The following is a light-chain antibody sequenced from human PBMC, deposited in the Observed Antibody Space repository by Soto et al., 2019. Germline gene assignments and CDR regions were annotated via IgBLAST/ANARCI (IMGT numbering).Light chain of an antibody. J-gene: IGLJ2*01. CDR2: EIN. CDR1: SSNIGSND. V-gene: IGLV1-51*02. Sequence: QSVLTQPPSVSAAPGQKVTISCSGSSSNIGSNDVSWYQQVPGTAPKLLTYEINKRPSGIPDRFSGSKSGTSATLGIAGLQTGDEADYYCGTWDSSLSVVVFGGGTKLTVL. CDR3: GTWDSSLSVVV.